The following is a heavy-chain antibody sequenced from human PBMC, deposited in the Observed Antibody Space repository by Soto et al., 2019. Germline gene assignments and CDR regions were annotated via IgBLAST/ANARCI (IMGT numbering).Heavy chain of an antibody. CDR1: GGSISSDY. CDR3: ARGYYYDNSGYYSAFDI. Sequence: QVQLQESGPGLVKASETLSLTCTVSGGSISSDYWSWIRQSPGKGLEWIGYLYSSGRTNYNPSLKSRVPLSVDTSKNQLSLNLSSVTAADTAVYYCARGYYYDNSGYYSAFDIWGQGTMVTVSS. CDR2: LYSSGRT. D-gene: IGHD3-22*01. V-gene: IGHV4-59*01. J-gene: IGHJ3*02.